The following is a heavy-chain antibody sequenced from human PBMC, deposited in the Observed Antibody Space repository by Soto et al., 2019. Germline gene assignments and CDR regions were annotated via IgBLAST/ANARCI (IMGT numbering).Heavy chain of an antibody. J-gene: IGHJ4*02. V-gene: IGHV1-69*01. Sequence: QVQLVQSGAEVKKPGSSVKVSCKASGGIFSTYAISWLRQARGQGLAWLGGIIPIFGTPNYAQRFQGRVTITADESTSTDYMELSRLRSEDAAVYYCASDRDYYGSGNYYTRIDFWGQGTLVTVSS. D-gene: IGHD3-10*01. CDR3: ASDRDYYGSGNYYTRIDF. CDR1: GGIFSTYA. CDR2: IIPIFGTP.